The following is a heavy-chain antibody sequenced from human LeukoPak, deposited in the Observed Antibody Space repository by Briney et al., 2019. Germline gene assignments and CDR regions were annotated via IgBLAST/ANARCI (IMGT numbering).Heavy chain of an antibody. V-gene: IGHV4-30-4*08. CDR1: GGSISSGDYY. CDR2: IYYSGST. CDR3: ARDLTIFGVDTTGAFDI. D-gene: IGHD3-3*01. J-gene: IGHJ3*02. Sequence: PSQTLSLTCTVSGGSISSGDYYWSWIRQTPGKGLEWIGYIYYSGSTYYNPSLKSQVTISVDTSKNQFSLKLSSVTAADTAVYYCARDLTIFGVDTTGAFDIWGQGTMVTVSS.